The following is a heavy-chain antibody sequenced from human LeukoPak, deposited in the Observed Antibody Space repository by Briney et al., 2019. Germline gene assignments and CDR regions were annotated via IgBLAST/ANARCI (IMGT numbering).Heavy chain of an antibody. CDR1: GYTFTGYY. Sequence: ASVKVSCKASGYTFTGYYMHWVRQAPGQGLEWMGWINAGNGNTKYSQEFQGRVTITRDTSASTAYMELSSLRSEDMAVYYCARSSDGSGSYLSAGFDYWGQGTLATVSS. V-gene: IGHV1-3*03. CDR2: INAGNGNT. J-gene: IGHJ4*02. CDR3: ARSSDGSGSYLSAGFDY. D-gene: IGHD3-10*01.